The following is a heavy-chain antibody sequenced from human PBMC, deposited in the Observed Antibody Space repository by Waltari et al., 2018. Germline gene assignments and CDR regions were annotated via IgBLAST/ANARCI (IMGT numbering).Heavy chain of an antibody. CDR3: ARRGPVVGANY. Sequence: QLQLQESGPGLVKPSETLSLTCTVSGGSISSSSYYWGWIRQPPGKGLAWIGSIYYRGSTSYNPSLKSRVTISVDTSKNQFSLKLSSVTAADTAVYYCARRGPVVGANYWGQGTLVTVSS. D-gene: IGHD1-26*01. V-gene: IGHV4-39*01. CDR1: GGSISSSSYY. CDR2: IYYRGST. J-gene: IGHJ4*02.